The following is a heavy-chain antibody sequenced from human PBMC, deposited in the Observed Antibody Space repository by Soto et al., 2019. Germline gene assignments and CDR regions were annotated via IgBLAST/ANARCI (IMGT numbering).Heavy chain of an antibody. V-gene: IGHV1-46*01. J-gene: IGHJ4*02. CDR3: ARDHGAVPGKAFDY. Sequence: QVQLVQSGAEVKKPGASVKVSCKASGYTFTSYYMHWVRQAPGQGLEWMGIINPSGGSTSYAQKCQGRVTMTRHTSTSAVYMELISLRSEDTDVYSCARDHGAVPGKAFDYWGQGTLVTVSS. CDR2: INPSGGST. D-gene: IGHD6-19*01. CDR1: GYTFTSYY.